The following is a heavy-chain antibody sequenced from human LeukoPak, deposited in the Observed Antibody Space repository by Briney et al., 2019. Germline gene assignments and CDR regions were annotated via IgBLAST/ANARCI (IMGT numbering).Heavy chain of an antibody. CDR3: ASPVVTATPGDAFDI. D-gene: IGHD2-21*02. Sequence: GGSLRLSCAASGFAFSDYYMSWIRQAPGKGLEWVSYISSSGSNTYYADSVKGRLTISRDNAKNSLYLQMNSLRAEDTAVYYCASPVVTATPGDAFDIWGQGTMVTVSS. J-gene: IGHJ3*02. CDR1: GFAFSDYY. V-gene: IGHV3-11*01. CDR2: ISSSGSNT.